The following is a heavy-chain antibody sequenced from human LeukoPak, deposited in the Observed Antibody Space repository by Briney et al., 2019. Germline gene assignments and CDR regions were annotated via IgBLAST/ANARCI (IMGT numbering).Heavy chain of an antibody. J-gene: IGHJ4*02. V-gene: IGHV1-69*05. CDR1: GGTFSSYA. Sequence: ASVKVSCKASGGTFSSYAISWVRQAPGQGLEWMGRIIPVFGTANYAQKFQGRVTITTDESTSTAYMELSSLRSEDTAVYYCARDPPLRFLEWLSPLVFDYWGQGTLVTVSS. CDR2: IIPVFGTA. CDR3: ARDPPLRFLEWLSPLVFDY. D-gene: IGHD3-3*01.